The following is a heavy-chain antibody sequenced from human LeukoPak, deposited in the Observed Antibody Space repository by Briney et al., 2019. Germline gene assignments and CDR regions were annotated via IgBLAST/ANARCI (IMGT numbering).Heavy chain of an antibody. V-gene: IGHV3-23*01. CDR3: ANLHTMSSSVP. CDR2: SSGSGGST. CDR1: GLTFCSYA. D-gene: IGHD6-6*01. J-gene: IGHJ4*02. Sequence: GGSLRLSCAPSGLTFCSYAMSGLRQAPGKGLEWVSASSGSGGSTYYTDCVKGRFTISRDNSKNTLWLQMNSLRAEDTAVYYCANLHTMSSSVPWGQGTLVTVSS.